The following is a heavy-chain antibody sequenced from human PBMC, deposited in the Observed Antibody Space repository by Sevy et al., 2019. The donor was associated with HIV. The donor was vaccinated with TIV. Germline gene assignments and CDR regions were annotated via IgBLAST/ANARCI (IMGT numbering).Heavy chain of an antibody. CDR2: ISSSSSYI. CDR1: GFTFSSYS. V-gene: IGHV3-21*01. J-gene: IGHJ4*02. Sequence: GGSLRLSCAASGFTFSSYSMNWVRQAPGKGLEWVSSISSSSSYIYYADSVKGRFTISIDNAKNSLYLQMNSLRAEDTAVYYCAKITVGYYYDSRGYLFDYWGQGTLVTVSS. D-gene: IGHD3-22*01. CDR3: AKITVGYYYDSRGYLFDY.